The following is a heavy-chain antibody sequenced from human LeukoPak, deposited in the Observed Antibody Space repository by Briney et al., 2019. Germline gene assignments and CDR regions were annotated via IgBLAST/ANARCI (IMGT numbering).Heavy chain of an antibody. V-gene: IGHV4-34*01. CDR1: GGSFSGYY. CDR2: INHSGST. D-gene: IGHD2-15*01. J-gene: IGHJ4*02. CDR3: ASPGYCSGGSCKPPFDY. Sequence: SETLSLTCAVYGGSFSGYYWSWIRQPPGKGREWIGEINHSGSTNYNPSLKSRVTISVDTSKNQFSLKLSSVTAADTAVYYCASPGYCSGGSCKPPFDYWGQGTLVTVSS.